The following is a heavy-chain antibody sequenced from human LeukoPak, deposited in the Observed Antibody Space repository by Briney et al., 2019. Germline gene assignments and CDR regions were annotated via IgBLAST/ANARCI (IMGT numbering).Heavy chain of an antibody. D-gene: IGHD3-10*01. V-gene: IGHV3-48*01. CDR3: ARDEALYYYGSGSYFDY. J-gene: IGHJ4*02. CDR2: ISSSSSTI. CDR1: GFTFSSYS. Sequence: GGSLRLSCAASGFTFSSYSMNWVRQAPGKGLEWVSYISSSSSTIYYADSVKGRFTISRDNAKNSLYLQMNSLRAEDTAVYYCARDEALYYYGSGSYFDYWGQGTLVTVSS.